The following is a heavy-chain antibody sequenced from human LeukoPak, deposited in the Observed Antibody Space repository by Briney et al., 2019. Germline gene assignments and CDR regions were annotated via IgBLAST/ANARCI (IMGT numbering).Heavy chain of an antibody. CDR3: ARDPVHWYFDL. V-gene: IGHV1-18*01. D-gene: IGHD3-10*01. J-gene: IGHJ2*01. CDR1: GYTFPSYR. CDR2: ISAYNGNT. Sequence: GASVKVSCKASGYTFPSYRISWVRQAPGQGLEWMGWISAYNGNTDYAQKLQGRVTMTRDMSTSTVYMELSSLRSEDTAVYYCARDPVHWYFDLWGRGTLVTVSS.